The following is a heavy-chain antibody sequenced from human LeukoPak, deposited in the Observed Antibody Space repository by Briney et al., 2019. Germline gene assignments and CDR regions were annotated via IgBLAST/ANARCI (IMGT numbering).Heavy chain of an antibody. CDR1: GYTFTGYY. CDR2: INPNSGDT. CDR3: ANNWAGDPGY. V-gene: IGHV1-2*02. D-gene: IGHD4-17*01. J-gene: IGHJ4*02. Sequence: ASVKVSCKASGYTFTGYYIHWVRQAPGQGLEWMGWINPNSGDTKYAQKFQGRVTMTRDTSISTAYMELSRLRSDDTAICYCANNWAGDPGYWGQGTLVTVSS.